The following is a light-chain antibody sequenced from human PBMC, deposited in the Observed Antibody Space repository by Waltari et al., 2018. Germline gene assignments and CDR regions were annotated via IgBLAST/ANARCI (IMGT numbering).Light chain of an antibody. J-gene: IGKJ4*01. CDR2: AAS. CDR1: QGISSY. V-gene: IGKV1-9*01. CDR3: QQLNSFPLT. Sequence: IQLTQSPSSLSASVGDRVTINCRARQGISSYLAWYQQKPGKAPKVLIYAASTVQSGVPSRFSGSGSGTDFTLTISSLQPEDFATYYCQQLNSFPLTFGGGTKVEIK.